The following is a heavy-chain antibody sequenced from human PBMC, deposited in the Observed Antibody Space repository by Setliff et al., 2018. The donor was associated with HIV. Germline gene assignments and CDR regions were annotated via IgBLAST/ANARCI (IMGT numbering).Heavy chain of an antibody. V-gene: IGHV3-74*01. CDR3: ARGFTAAAGPTGY. D-gene: IGHD6-13*01. CDR1: GFTFRTYW. J-gene: IGHJ4*02. CDR2: ITGDGSAT. Sequence: PGGSLRLSCGASGFTFRTYWMHWVRQVPGKGLVWVSHITGDGSATSYADSVKGRFTISRDNAKNSLYLQMNSLRAEDTAVYYCARGFTAAAGPTGYWGQGTLVTVSS.